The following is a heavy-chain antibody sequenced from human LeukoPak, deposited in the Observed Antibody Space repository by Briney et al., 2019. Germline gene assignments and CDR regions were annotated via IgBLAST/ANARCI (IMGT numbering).Heavy chain of an antibody. Sequence: GSLRLPCAASGFTFSSYWMSWVRQAPGKGLEWVANIEKDGSDKYYVDSVKGRFTISRDNAKDSVYLQMDSLRAEDSAVYYCARSLWPEDYWGQGTLVTVSS. D-gene: IGHD2-21*01. CDR2: IEKDGSDK. J-gene: IGHJ4*02. CDR1: GFTFSSYW. V-gene: IGHV3-7*01. CDR3: ARSLWPEDY.